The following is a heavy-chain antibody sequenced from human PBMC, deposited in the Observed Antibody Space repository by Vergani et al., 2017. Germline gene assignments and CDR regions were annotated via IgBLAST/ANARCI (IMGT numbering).Heavy chain of an antibody. CDR1: GFTFSSYA. Sequence: EVQLLESGGGLVQPGGSLRLSCAASGFTFSSYAMSWVRQAPGKGLEWVSAISGSGGSTYYADSVKGRFTISRDNSKNTLYLQMNSLRAEDTAVYYCATLITMVRGVINRFDYWGQGTLVTVSS. CDR2: ISGSGGST. J-gene: IGHJ4*02. V-gene: IGHV3-23*01. CDR3: ATLITMVRGVINRFDY. D-gene: IGHD3-10*01.